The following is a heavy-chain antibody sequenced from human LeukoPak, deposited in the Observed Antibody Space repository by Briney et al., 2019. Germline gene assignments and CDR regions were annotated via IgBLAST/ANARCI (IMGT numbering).Heavy chain of an antibody. V-gene: IGHV4-59*12. D-gene: IGHD3-3*01. Sequence: SETLSLTCTVSGGSISSYYWSWIRQPPGKGLEWIGYIYYSGTTNYNPSLKSRVTISVDRSKNQFSLKLSSVTAADTAVYYCAREANRITIFGVAYPGAFDIWGQGTMVTVSS. CDR2: IYYSGTT. CDR3: AREANRITIFGVAYPGAFDI. J-gene: IGHJ3*02. CDR1: GGSISSYY.